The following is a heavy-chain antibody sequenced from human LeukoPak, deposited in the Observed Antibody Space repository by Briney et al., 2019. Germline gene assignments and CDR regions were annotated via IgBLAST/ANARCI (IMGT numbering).Heavy chain of an antibody. J-gene: IGHJ5*02. CDR1: GGSISSYY. Sequence: SETLSLTCTVSGGSISSYYWSWIRQPPGKGLEWIGYIYYSGSTNYNPSLKSRVTISVDTSKNQFSLKLSSVTAADTAVYYCARTLYFVMAGTFQSWGQGTLVTVSS. V-gene: IGHV4-59*01. CDR2: IYYSGST. D-gene: IGHD6-19*01. CDR3: ARTLYFVMAGTFQS.